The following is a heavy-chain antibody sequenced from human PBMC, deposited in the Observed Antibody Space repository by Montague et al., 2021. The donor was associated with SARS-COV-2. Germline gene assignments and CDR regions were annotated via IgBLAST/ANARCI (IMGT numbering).Heavy chain of an antibody. Sequence: SETLSLTCIVSRASITTSHFGLVRPPPRTGLESMTYFFPTRDNNHNPSLRSRITTSVDTAKNLFSLRLRSVTAADSSFYFCARVPAVPKVSAATIDFWGHVTLVTVAS. CDR2: FFPTRDN. CDR3: ARVPAVPKVSAATIDF. D-gene: IGHD5/OR15-5a*01. CDR1: RASITTSH. J-gene: IGHJ4*01. V-gene: IGHV4-59*01.